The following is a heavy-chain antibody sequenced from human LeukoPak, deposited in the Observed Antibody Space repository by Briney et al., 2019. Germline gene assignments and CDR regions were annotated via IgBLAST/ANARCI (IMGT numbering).Heavy chain of an antibody. V-gene: IGHV3-30*18. J-gene: IGHJ4*02. CDR3: AKGSYYDSSGYFDY. D-gene: IGHD3-22*01. Sequence: GRSLRLSCAASGFTFSSYGMHWVRQAPGKGLEWAAVISYDGSNKYYADSVKGRFTISRDNSKNTLYLQMNSLRAEDTAVYYCAKGSYYDSSGYFDYWGQGTLVTVSS. CDR2: ISYDGSNK. CDR1: GFTFSSYG.